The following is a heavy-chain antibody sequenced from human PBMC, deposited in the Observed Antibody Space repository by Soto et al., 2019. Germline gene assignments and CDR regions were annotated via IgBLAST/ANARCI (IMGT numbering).Heavy chain of an antibody. CDR3: ARQGFGPLHGLVDV. V-gene: IGHV4-59*08. CDR2: VYHSGGT. D-gene: IGHD3-10*01. J-gene: IGHJ6*02. CDR1: GGSISSYY. Sequence: SETLSLTCTVSGGSISSYYWSWIRQPPGKRMEWIGYVYHSGGTSYNPSLQSRVTISLDTSKNQFSLKVTSVTATDTAVYYCARQGFGPLHGLVDVWGQGTTVTVSS.